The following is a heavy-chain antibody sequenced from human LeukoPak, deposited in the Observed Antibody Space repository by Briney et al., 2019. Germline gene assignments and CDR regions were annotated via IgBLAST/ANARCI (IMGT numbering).Heavy chain of an antibody. V-gene: IGHV1-69*06. CDR3: ARVQLGYCSSTSCYGYDY. CDR2: XXXXFGTA. Sequence: SVKVSCKASGGTFSSYAISWVRQAPGQGLXXXXXXXXXFGTANYAQKFQGRVTITADKSTSTAYMELSSLRSEDTAVYYCARVQLGYCSSTSCYGYDYWGQGTLVTVSS. D-gene: IGHD2-2*01. CDR1: GGTFSSYA. J-gene: IGHJ4*02.